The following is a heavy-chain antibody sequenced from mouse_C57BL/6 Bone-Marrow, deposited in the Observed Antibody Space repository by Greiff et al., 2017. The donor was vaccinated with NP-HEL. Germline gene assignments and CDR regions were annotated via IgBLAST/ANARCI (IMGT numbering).Heavy chain of an antibody. CDR1: GYTFTSYW. V-gene: IGHV1-59*01. J-gene: IGHJ3*01. Sequence: VQLQQPGAELVRPGTSVKLSCKASGYTFTSYWMHWVKQRPGQGLEWIGVIDPSDSYTNYNQKFKGKATLTVDTSSSTAYMQLSSLTSEDSAVYYCARPYYSNSWFAYWGQGTLVTVSA. CDR3: ARPYYSNSWFAY. CDR2: IDPSDSYT. D-gene: IGHD2-5*01.